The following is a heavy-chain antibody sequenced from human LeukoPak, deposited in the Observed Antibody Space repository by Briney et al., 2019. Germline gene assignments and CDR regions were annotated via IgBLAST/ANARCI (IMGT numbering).Heavy chain of an antibody. V-gene: IGHV3-30-3*01. CDR1: GFTFSSYA. Sequence: PGGSLRLSCAASGFTFSSYAMHWVRQAPGKGLEWVAVISYDGSNKYYADSVKGRFTISRDNSKNTLYLQMNSLRAEDTAVYYCARSRGAVPAAILHYYYGMDVWGQGPTVTVSS. CDR2: ISYDGSNK. CDR3: ARSRGAVPAAILHYYYGMDV. D-gene: IGHD2-2*01. J-gene: IGHJ6*02.